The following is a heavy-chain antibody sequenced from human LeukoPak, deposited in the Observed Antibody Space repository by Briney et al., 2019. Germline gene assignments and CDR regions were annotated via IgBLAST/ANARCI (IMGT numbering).Heavy chain of an antibody. Sequence: GGSLRLSCAASGVTFSSNYMSWVRQAPGKGLEWVSVINSGGSTYYADPVKGRSTISRHNSKNTLYLQINSLRAEDTAVYYCARDRYGDYWGQGTLVTVSS. J-gene: IGHJ4*02. D-gene: IGHD1-1*01. V-gene: IGHV3-53*04. CDR1: GVTFSSNY. CDR3: ARDRYGDY. CDR2: INSGGST.